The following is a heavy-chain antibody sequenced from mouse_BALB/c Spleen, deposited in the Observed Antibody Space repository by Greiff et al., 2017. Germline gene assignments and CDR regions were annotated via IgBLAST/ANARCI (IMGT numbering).Heavy chain of an antibody. V-gene: IGHV2-6-7*01. CDR1: GFSLTGDG. CDR3: AGGEEDSNYPGAY. Sequence: VMLVESGPGLVAPSQSLSITCTVSGFSLTGDGVNWVRQPPGKGLEWLGMIWGVGSTDYNTALKSRLRISKDNSKSQDFLKMNSLQTDDTAMYYYAGGEEDSNYPGAYWGQGTPVTVSA. D-gene: IGHD2-5*01. CDR2: IWGVGST. J-gene: IGHJ3*01.